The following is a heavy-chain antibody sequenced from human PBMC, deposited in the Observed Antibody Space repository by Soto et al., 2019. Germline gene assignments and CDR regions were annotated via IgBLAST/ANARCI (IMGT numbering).Heavy chain of an antibody. V-gene: IGHV3-74*01. D-gene: IGHD3-3*02. J-gene: IGHJ5*02. CDR2: INADGTTT. Sequence: EVHLVESGGGLVQPGGSLRLSCAASGFTFSTYWMHWVRQAPEKRLVWVSRINADGTTTTYADSVKGRFTISRDNAKNTLYLQMNSLRAEDTAVYFCATVATHSYNWVDPWGQGSLVSISS. CDR3: ATVATHSYNWVDP. CDR1: GFTFSTYW.